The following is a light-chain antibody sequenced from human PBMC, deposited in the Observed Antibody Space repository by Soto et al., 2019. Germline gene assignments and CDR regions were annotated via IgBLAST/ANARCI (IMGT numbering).Light chain of an antibody. CDR2: QVT. J-gene: IGLJ3*02. CDR3: SSYVVSYKWV. V-gene: IGLV2-8*01. Sequence: QSVLTQPPSASGSPGQSVTISCTGTSSDVGAYVYVSWFQQHPGKAPKLIIYQVTKRPSGVPDRFSGSKSGNTASLTVSGLQAEDEADYYCSSYVVSYKWVFGGGTKVTVL. CDR1: SSDVGAYVY.